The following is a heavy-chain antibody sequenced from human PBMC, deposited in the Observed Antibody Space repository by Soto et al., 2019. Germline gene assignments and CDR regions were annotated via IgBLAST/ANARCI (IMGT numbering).Heavy chain of an antibody. CDR1: GFDFSIYA. CDR2: ISYYGREK. V-gene: IGHV3-30-3*01. CDR3: ARDPLAVTGSFVDY. Sequence: GGSLRLSCAASGFDFSIYAFHWVRQAPGKGLEWLSVISYYGREKYYADSVKGRFTISRDSSKNTVYLQMNSLRAEDTAVYYCARDPLAVTGSFVDYWGQGTLVTVSS. D-gene: IGHD6-19*01. J-gene: IGHJ4*02.